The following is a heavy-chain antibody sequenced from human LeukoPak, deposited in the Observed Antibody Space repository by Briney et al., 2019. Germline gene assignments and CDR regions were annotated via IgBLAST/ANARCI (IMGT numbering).Heavy chain of an antibody. D-gene: IGHD3-22*01. CDR1: GGSISSYY. J-gene: IGHJ4*02. Sequence: SETLSLTCTVSGGSISSYYWSWIRQPAGKGLEWIGRIYTSGSTNYNPSLKSRITMSVDTSKNQFSLKLSSVTAADTAVYYCAREDSSGYYEPFDYWGQGTLVTVSS. V-gene: IGHV4-4*07. CDR3: AREDSSGYYEPFDY. CDR2: IYTSGST.